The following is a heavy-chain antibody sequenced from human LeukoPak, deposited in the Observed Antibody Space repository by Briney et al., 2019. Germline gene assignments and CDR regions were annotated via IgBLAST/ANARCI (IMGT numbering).Heavy chain of an antibody. V-gene: IGHV4-39*01. CDR1: GGSISTSAYY. D-gene: IGHD6-13*01. CDR3: ARVGYSSSWYGLTYFDY. J-gene: IGHJ4*02. CDR2: IYYSGNT. Sequence: PSETLSLTCIVSGGSISTSAYYWGWIRQPPGEGLQWIGSIYYSGNTYYNSSLKSRVTISVDTSTSQFSLRLSSVTAADTAVYYCARVGYSSSWYGLTYFDYWGQGTLVTVSS.